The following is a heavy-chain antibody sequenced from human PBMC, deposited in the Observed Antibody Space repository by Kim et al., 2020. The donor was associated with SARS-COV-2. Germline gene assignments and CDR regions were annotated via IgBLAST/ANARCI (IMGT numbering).Heavy chain of an antibody. Sequence: GGSLRLSCAASGFTFSSYGMHWVRQAPGKGLEWVAVIWYDGSNKYYADSVKGRFTISRDNSKNTLYLQMNSLRAEDTAVYYCAKGGSSIAVAGTYYYYYGMDVWGQGTTVTVSS. D-gene: IGHD6-19*01. CDR2: IWYDGSNK. J-gene: IGHJ6*02. V-gene: IGHV3-33*06. CDR1: GFTFSSYG. CDR3: AKGGSSIAVAGTYYYYYGMDV.